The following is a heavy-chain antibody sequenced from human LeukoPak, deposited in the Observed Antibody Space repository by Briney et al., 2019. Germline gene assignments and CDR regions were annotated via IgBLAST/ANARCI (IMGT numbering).Heavy chain of an antibody. CDR3: ARGRVRGVIITPLDY. Sequence: SVKASCKASGYTFTSYGISWVRQAPGQGLEWMGRIIPIFGTANYAQKFQGRVTITTDESTSTAYMELSSLRSEDTAVYYCARGRVRGVIITPLDYWGQGTLVTVSS. D-gene: IGHD3-10*01. J-gene: IGHJ4*02. CDR2: IIPIFGTA. CDR1: GYTFTSYG. V-gene: IGHV1-69*05.